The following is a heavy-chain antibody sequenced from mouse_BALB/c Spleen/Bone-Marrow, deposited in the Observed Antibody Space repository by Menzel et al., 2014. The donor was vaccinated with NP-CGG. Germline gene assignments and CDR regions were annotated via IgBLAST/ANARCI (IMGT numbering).Heavy chain of an antibody. CDR1: GFTFSYFG. D-gene: IGHD4-1*01. Sequence: EVHLVESGGGLVQPGGSRKLSCAASGFTFSYFGMHWVCQAPEKGLEWVAYISSGSSIIYYADTVKGRFTISRDNPKNTLFLQMTSLRSEDTAMYYCARERTGFDYWGQGTTLTVSS. J-gene: IGHJ2*01. CDR3: ARERTGFDY. CDR2: ISSGSSII. V-gene: IGHV5-17*02.